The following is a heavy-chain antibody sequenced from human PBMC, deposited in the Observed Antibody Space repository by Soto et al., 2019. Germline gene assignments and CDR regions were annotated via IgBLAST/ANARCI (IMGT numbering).Heavy chain of an antibody. Sequence: QVQLQESGPGLVKPSQTLSLTCTVSGGSISSGGYYWSWIRQHPGKGLELIGYISYRGSTYYNPSLKSRFTISVDTSKNQFSLKLSSVTAADTAVYYCTRSSTSANYFDYWGQGTLVTVSS. CDR1: GGSISSGGYY. CDR2: ISYRGST. V-gene: IGHV4-31*03. D-gene: IGHD2-2*01. J-gene: IGHJ4*02. CDR3: TRSSTSANYFDY.